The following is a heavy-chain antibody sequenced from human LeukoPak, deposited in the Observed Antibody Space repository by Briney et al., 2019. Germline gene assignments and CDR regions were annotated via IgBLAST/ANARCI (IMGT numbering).Heavy chain of an antibody. Sequence: SETLSLTCAVYGGSFSGYYWSWIRQPPGKGLEWIGEINHSGSTNYNPSLKSRVTISVDTSKNQFSLKLSSVTAADTAVYYCARVDCGGDCYIPYFDYWGQGTLVTVSS. J-gene: IGHJ4*02. CDR2: INHSGST. CDR1: GGSFSGYY. D-gene: IGHD2-21*02. CDR3: ARVDCGGDCYIPYFDY. V-gene: IGHV4-34*01.